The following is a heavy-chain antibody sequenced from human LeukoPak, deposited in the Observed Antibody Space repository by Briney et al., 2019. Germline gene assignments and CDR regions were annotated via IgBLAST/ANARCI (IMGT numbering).Heavy chain of an antibody. CDR1: GYTFTNYG. CDR2: ISIYNGNT. V-gene: IGHV1-18*01. J-gene: IGHJ5*02. D-gene: IGHD3-3*01. Sequence: GASVKVSCKASGYTFTNYGISWVRQAPGQGLEWMGWISIYNGNTDYAQKLRGRVTMTTDTSTSIAYMELRSLRSDDTAVYYCARITYDFWSGYYMPDDPWGQGTLLSVSS. CDR3: ARITYDFWSGYYMPDDP.